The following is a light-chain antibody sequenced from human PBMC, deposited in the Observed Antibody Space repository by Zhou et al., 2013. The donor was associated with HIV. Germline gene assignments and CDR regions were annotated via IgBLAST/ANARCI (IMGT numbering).Light chain of an antibody. Sequence: DIQMTQFPSTLPAYVGDRVTITCRASQSISSWLAWYQQKPGKAPKLLVYAASTLQSGVPSRFSATGSGTDFTLTIGCLQSDDFATYYCQQYNSYSWTFGQGTKVEIK. J-gene: IGKJ1*01. CDR2: AAS. CDR1: QSISSW. CDR3: QQYNSYSWT. V-gene: IGKV1-5*01.